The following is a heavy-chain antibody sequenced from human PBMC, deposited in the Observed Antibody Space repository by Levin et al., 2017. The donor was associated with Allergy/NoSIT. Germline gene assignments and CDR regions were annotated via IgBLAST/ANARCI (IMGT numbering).Heavy chain of an antibody. J-gene: IGHJ3*02. CDR3: GREPYWGAIDI. CDR1: GSTFRSHY. Sequence: GGSLRLSCAASGSTFRSHYMTWFRQAPGKGLEWVANIKEDGSQKFYVDSVKGRFTVSRDNTKNSLYLQMNTLRTEDTAVYYCGREPYWGAIDIWGQGTMVTVSS. V-gene: IGHV3-7*01. D-gene: IGHD3-16*01. CDR2: IKEDGSQK.